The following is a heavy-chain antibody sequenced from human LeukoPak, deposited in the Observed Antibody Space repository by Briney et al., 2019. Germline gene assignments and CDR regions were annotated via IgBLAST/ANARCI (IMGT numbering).Heavy chain of an antibody. CDR3: ARAYSGYDLHYYYYMDV. Sequence: PAETLSLTCTVSGGSISSYYWSWIRQLPGKGLEWIGYIHYSGSTNYNPSLKSRATISVGTSKNQFSLKLSSVTAADTAVYYCARAYSGYDLHYYYYMDVWGKGTTVTISS. CDR2: IHYSGST. J-gene: IGHJ6*03. V-gene: IGHV4-59*01. D-gene: IGHD5-12*01. CDR1: GGSISSYY.